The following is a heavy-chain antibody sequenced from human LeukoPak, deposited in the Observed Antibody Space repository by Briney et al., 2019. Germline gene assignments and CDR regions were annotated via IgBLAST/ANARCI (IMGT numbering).Heavy chain of an antibody. CDR3: ARHPNSNWDY. CDR2: IYGGGST. CDR1: GFTVSSSY. D-gene: IGHD6-13*01. V-gene: IGHV3-53*01. J-gene: IGHJ4*02. Sequence: GGSLRLSCAASGFTVSSSYMNWVRQAPGKGLEWVSLIYGGGSTYYADSVKGRFTASRDNAQNSLYLQVNSLRVEDTAVYYCARHPNSNWDYWGQGTLVTVSS.